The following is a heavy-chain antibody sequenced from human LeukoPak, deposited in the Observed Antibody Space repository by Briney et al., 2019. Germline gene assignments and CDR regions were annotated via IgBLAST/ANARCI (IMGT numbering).Heavy chain of an antibody. V-gene: IGHV3-9*01. J-gene: IGHJ4*02. D-gene: IGHD3-9*01. CDR2: ISWNGDRI. Sequence: PGGSLRLSCAASGFNFGGYAMHWVRQPPGKGLEWVSGISWNGDRIGYADSVKGRFTISRDNAKSSLYLQMNSLKAEDTAFYFCAKDGGAGCSDDWCPPDSWGQGTLVTVSS. CDR3: AKDGGAGCSDDWCPPDS. CDR1: GFNFGGYA.